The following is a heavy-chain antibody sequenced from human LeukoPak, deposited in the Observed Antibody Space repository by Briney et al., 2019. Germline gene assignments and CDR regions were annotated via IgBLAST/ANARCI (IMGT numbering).Heavy chain of an antibody. CDR1: GFTFNTYA. Sequence: GGSLRLSCVASGFTFNTYAMSWVRQAPGKGLEWVSAIGGTGINTKYADSVNGRFTVSRDNSRDTLYLQMSSLRADDTALYYCVKGLVAGSQYFDSWGQGTLVTVSS. D-gene: IGHD2-15*01. CDR2: IGGTGINT. V-gene: IGHV3-23*01. J-gene: IGHJ4*02. CDR3: VKGLVAGSQYFDS.